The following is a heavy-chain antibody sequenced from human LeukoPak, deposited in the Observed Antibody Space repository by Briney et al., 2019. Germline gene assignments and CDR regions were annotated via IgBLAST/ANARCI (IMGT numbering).Heavy chain of an antibody. V-gene: IGHV1-2*06. CDR1: GYTFTGYY. J-gene: IGHJ6*03. CDR3: ATPYDYVWGSPMDV. CDR2: INPNSGGT. Sequence: ASVKVSCQASGYTFTGYYVHWVRQAPGQGLEWMGRINPNSGGTNYAQKFQGRVTMTRDTSISTAYMELSRLRSDDTAVYYCATPYDYVWGSPMDVWGKGTTVTVSS. D-gene: IGHD3-16*01.